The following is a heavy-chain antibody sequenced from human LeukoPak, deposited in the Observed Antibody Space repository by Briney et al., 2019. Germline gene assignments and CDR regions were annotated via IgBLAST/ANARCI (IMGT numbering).Heavy chain of an antibody. Sequence: SETLSLTCTVSGGSISSSSYYWGWIRQPPGKGLEWIGSIYYSGSTYYNPSLKSRVTISVDTSKNQFSLKLSSVTAADTAVYYCARRVVVVAATGNWFDPRGQGTLVTVSS. CDR2: IYYSGST. J-gene: IGHJ5*02. CDR3: ARRVVVVAATGNWFDP. D-gene: IGHD2-15*01. CDR1: GGSISSSSYY. V-gene: IGHV4-39*01.